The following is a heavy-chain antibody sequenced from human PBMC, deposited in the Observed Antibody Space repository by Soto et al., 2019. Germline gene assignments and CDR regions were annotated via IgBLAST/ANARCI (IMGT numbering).Heavy chain of an antibody. V-gene: IGHV3-15*07. CDR1: GFTFSNAW. Sequence: EVQLVESGGGLVKPGGSLRLSCAASGFTFSNAWMNWVRQAPEKGLEWVGRIKSKTDGGTTDYAAPVKGRFTISRDDLKNTLYLQMNSRKTEDTAVYYCTTGRITGPRMDVWGQGTTVTVSS. CDR3: TTGRITGPRMDV. CDR2: IKSKTDGGTT. D-gene: IGHD1-20*01. J-gene: IGHJ6*02.